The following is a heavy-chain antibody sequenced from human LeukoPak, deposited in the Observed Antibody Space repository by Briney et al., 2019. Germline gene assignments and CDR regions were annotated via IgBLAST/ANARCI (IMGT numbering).Heavy chain of an antibody. Sequence: GGSLRLSCAATGFRFSDYYMSWIRQAPGKGLEWVAYISSTGNSIFYADSVKGRFTISRDNAKNSLYLQMNSLRAEDTAVYYCARGSFGVVIRYYYYYYYMDVWGKGTTVTVSS. CDR2: ISSTGNSI. CDR3: ARGSFGVVIRYYYYYYYMDV. J-gene: IGHJ6*03. CDR1: GFRFSDYY. D-gene: IGHD3-3*01. V-gene: IGHV3-11*04.